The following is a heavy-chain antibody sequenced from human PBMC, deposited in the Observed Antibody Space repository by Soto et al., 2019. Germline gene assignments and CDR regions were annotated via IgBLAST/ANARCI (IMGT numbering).Heavy chain of an antibody. CDR2: IKSKTDGGTT. V-gene: IGHV3-15*01. Sequence: GSLRLSCAASGFTFSNAWMSWVRQAPGKGLEWVGRIKSKTDGGTTDYAAPVKGRFTISRDDSKNTLYLQMNSLKTEDTAVYYCTTDIPGMSFDFWSGYLIFDYWGQGTLVTVSS. J-gene: IGHJ4*02. D-gene: IGHD3-3*01. CDR1: GFTFSNAW. CDR3: TTDIPGMSFDFWSGYLIFDY.